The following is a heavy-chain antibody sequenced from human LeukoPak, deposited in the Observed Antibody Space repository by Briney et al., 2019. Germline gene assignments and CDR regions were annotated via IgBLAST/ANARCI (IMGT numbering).Heavy chain of an antibody. CDR2: INTNGITT. V-gene: IGHV3-74*01. Sequence: GGSLRLSCAASGFTFSSYWMHWVRQAPGKGLLWVTRINTNGITTTYADSVKGRFTISRDNAKNTLYLQMNSLRAEDTAVYYCARYSGSYSFDYWGQGTLVTVYS. J-gene: IGHJ4*02. CDR3: ARYSGSYSFDY. CDR1: GFTFSSYW. D-gene: IGHD1-26*01.